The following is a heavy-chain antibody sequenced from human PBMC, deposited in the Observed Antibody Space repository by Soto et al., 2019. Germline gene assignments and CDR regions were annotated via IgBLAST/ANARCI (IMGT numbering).Heavy chain of an antibody. J-gene: IGHJ6*04. Sequence: ASVKVSCKASGYTFTSYGISWVRQAPGQGLEWMGWISAYNGNTNYAQKLQGRVTMTTDTSTSTAYMELRSLRSDDTAVYYCASSKGYTAMVPPHYYYGMEVWGKGNTVTVSS. CDR1: GYTFTSYG. CDR3: ASSKGYTAMVPPHYYYGMEV. V-gene: IGHV1-18*01. CDR2: ISAYNGNT. D-gene: IGHD5-18*01.